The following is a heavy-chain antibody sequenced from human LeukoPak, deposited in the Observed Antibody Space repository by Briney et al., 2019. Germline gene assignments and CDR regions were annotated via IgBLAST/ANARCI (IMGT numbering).Heavy chain of an antibody. CDR3: AKVVAGYYPLDAFDI. J-gene: IGHJ3*02. D-gene: IGHD3-22*01. Sequence: GGSLRLSCAASGFTFSGFAMSWVRRTPGKGLEWVSGISGSGDNTLYAASVKGRFTISRDNSKNTLYLQMNSLRAEDTAVYYCAKVVAGYYPLDAFDIWGQGTMVTVSS. CDR1: GFTFSGFA. CDR2: ISGSGDNT. V-gene: IGHV3-23*01.